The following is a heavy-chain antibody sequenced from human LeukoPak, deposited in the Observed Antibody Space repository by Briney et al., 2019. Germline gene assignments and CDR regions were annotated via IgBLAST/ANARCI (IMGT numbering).Heavy chain of an antibody. J-gene: IGHJ4*02. Sequence: GGSLRLSCAASGFTFSSYAMSWVRQALGKGLEWVSAISGSGGSTYYADSVKGRFTISRDNSKNTLYLQMNSLRAEDTAVYYCAKGPRYYYDSSGYFHFVYWGQGTLVTVSS. V-gene: IGHV3-23*01. CDR3: AKGPRYYYDSSGYFHFVY. D-gene: IGHD3-22*01. CDR2: ISGSGGST. CDR1: GFTFSSYA.